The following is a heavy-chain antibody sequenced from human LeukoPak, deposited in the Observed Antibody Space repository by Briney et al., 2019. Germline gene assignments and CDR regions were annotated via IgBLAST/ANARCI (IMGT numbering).Heavy chain of an antibody. CDR3: AKALSGEIRPFDY. J-gene: IGHJ4*02. V-gene: IGHV3-30*18. D-gene: IGHD1-26*01. CDR1: GFTFSSYG. Sequence: GGSLRLSCAASGFTFSSYGMHWVRQAPGKGLEWVAVISYDGSNKYYADSVEGRFTISRDNSKNTLYLQMNSLRAEDTAVYYCAKALSGEIRPFDYWGQGTLVTVSS. CDR2: ISYDGSNK.